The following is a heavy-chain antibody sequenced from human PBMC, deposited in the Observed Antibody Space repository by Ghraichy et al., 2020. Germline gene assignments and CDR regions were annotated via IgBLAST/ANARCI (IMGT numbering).Heavy chain of an antibody. V-gene: IGHV3-11*06. CDR3: ARDVGGGSWFDA. J-gene: IGHJ5*02. D-gene: IGHD3-16*01. CDR2: ISSASGYT. Sequence: LSLTCAASGFTFSDYYMSWIRQAPGKGLEWLSYISSASGYTNYADSVKGRFTISRANAENSLYLQMNNLRAEDTAVYYCARDVGGGSWFDAWGQGTLVTVSA. CDR1: GFTFSDYY.